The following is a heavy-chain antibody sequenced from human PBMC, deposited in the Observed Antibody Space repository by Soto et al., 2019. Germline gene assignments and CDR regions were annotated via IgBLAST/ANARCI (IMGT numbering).Heavy chain of an antibody. J-gene: IGHJ4*02. CDR2: IKTKTQGETT. CDR3: TTGSVEGY. CDR1: GFSISSAW. Sequence: EVQLVESGGGLVKPGGSLRLSCAASGFSISSAWMNWVRQAPGKGLEWVGRIKTKTQGETTDYPAPVKGRFTISRDDSKNTLYLQINSLKLEDTAVYYCTTGSVEGYWGQGTLVTVSS. D-gene: IGHD3-3*01. V-gene: IGHV3-15*07.